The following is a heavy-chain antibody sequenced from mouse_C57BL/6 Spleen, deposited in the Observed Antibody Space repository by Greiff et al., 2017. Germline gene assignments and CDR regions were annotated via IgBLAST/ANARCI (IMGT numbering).Heavy chain of an antibody. J-gene: IGHJ2*01. V-gene: IGHV1-76*01. CDR2: IYPGSGNT. Sequence: QVQLQQSGAELVRPGASVKLSCKASGYTFTDYYINWVKQRPGQGLEWIARIYPGSGNTYYNEKFKGKATLTAEKSSSTAYMQLSSLTSEDSAVYFCARGVTRGFDYWGQGTTLTVSS. CDR3: ARGVTRGFDY. D-gene: IGHD2-5*01. CDR1: GYTFTDYY.